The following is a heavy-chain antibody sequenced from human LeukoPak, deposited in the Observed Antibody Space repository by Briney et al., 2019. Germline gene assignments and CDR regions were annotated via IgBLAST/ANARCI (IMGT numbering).Heavy chain of an antibody. CDR1: GYIFTNNW. Sequence: GESLKISCKGSGYIFTNNWIGWVRQMPGKGLEWMGIMYPGDSDTRYSPSFEGQVTISADKSISTVYLQWSSLKASDTAMYYCARQTRDGSGSRGYSFDFWGQGTLVTVSS. CDR3: ARQTRDGSGSRGYSFDF. V-gene: IGHV5-51*01. CDR2: MYPGDSDT. J-gene: IGHJ4*02. D-gene: IGHD3-10*01.